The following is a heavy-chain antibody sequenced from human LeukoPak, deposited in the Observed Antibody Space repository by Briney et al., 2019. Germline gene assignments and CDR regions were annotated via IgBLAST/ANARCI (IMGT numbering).Heavy chain of an antibody. CDR1: GFTFSTYV. D-gene: IGHD1-26*01. CDR3: AKGGNGSYCDRIDF. Sequence: GGSLRLSCAASGFTFSTYVMSWARQAPGKGLEWVSTISVGGDTTFYADSVKGRFTISRDNSQHTLYLQINSLRADEPAVYYCAKGGNGSYCDRIDFWGQGTLVTVSS. CDR2: ISVGGDTT. V-gene: IGHV3-23*01. J-gene: IGHJ4*02.